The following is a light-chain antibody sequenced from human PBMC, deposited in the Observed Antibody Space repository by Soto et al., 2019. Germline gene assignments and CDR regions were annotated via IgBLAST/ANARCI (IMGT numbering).Light chain of an antibody. V-gene: IGKV1-33*01. CDR2: DAS. CDR1: QESSNY. J-gene: IGKJ1*01. CDR3: QQYDHLPRT. Sequence: DIQMIQSPSSLSASVGDRVTITCQASQESSNYLNWYQQKPGKAPKLLIYDASNLERGVPSRFSGRGSGTDFTFPISSLQPEDFATYYCQQYDHLPRTFGRGTKVEIK.